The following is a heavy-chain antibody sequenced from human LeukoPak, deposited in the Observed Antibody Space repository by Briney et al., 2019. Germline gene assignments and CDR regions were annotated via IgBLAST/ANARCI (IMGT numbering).Heavy chain of an antibody. J-gene: IGHJ3*02. V-gene: IGHV3-7*01. CDR2: IKQDGSEK. Sequence: GGSLRLSCAASGFTFSSYWMSWVRQAPGKGLEWVANIKQDGSEKYYVDSVKGRFTISRDNAKNSLYLQMNSLRAEDTAVYYCARLLWFGDYDAFDIWGQGTMVTVSS. CDR1: GFTFSSYW. CDR3: ARLLWFGDYDAFDI. D-gene: IGHD3-10*01.